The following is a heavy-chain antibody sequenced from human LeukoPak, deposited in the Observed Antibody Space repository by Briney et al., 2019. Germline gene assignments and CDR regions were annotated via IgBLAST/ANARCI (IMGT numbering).Heavy chain of an antibody. CDR1: GYTFTSYD. D-gene: IGHD3-16*01. J-gene: IGHJ5*02. V-gene: IGHV1-8*01. CDR2: INPDNGNT. Sequence: ASVKVSCKASGYTFTSYDINWVRQATGQGLEWMGWINPDNGNTDYSQNFQGRVTITRNTSISTAYMELSSLRSDATATYYCVRDPAPLRGWGNVYWLDPWGKGNLVPVSS. CDR3: VRDPAPLRGWGNVYWLDP.